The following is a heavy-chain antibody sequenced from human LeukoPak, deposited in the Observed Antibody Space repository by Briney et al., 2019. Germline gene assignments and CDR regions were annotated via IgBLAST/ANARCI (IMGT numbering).Heavy chain of an antibody. J-gene: IGHJ4*02. Sequence: GSVKVSCKASGYTFTGYYMHWVRQAPGQGLEWMGRINPNSGGTNYAQKFQGRVTMTRDTSISTAYMELSRLRSDDTAVYYCARAAYYYDSSGYPDYWGQGTLVTVSS. CDR2: INPNSGGT. D-gene: IGHD3-22*01. CDR1: GYTFTGYY. V-gene: IGHV1-2*06. CDR3: ARAAYYYDSSGYPDY.